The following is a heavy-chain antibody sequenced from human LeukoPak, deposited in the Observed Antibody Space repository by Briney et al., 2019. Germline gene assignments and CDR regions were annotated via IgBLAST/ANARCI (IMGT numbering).Heavy chain of an antibody. CDR1: GYTFTGYY. CDR3: ARALPQDYGGYAPYFDY. V-gene: IGHV1-2*04. Sequence: ASVKVSCKASGYTFTGYYMHWVRQAPGQGLEWMGWINPNSGGTNYAQKFQGWVTMTRDTSISTAYMELSRLRSDDTAVYYCARALPQDYGGYAPYFDYWGQGTLVTVSS. D-gene: IGHD4-17*01. J-gene: IGHJ4*02. CDR2: INPNSGGT.